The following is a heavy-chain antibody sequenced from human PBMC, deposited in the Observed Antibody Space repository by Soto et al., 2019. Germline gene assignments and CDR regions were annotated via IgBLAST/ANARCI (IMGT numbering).Heavy chain of an antibody. CDR3: ARASPVLLWCGEFHHGDY. CDR2: INSDGSST. D-gene: IGHD3-10*01. J-gene: IGHJ4*02. V-gene: IGHV3-74*01. Sequence: EVQLVESGGGLVQPGGSLRLSCAASGFTFSSYWMHWVRQAPGKGLVWVSRINSDGSSTSYADSVKGRFTISRDNAKNTLYLQMNSLRAEDTAVYYCARASPVLLWCGEFHHGDYWGQGTLVTVSS. CDR1: GFTFSSYW.